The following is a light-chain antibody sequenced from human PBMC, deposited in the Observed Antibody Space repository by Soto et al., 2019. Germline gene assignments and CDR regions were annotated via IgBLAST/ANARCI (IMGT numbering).Light chain of an antibody. V-gene: IGLV1-40*01. CDR1: SSNIGAGYD. CDR3: QSYDSNLSGWDV. CDR2: GNS. J-gene: IGLJ1*01. Sequence: QSALTQPPSVSGAPGQRVTISCTGSSSNIGAGYDVHWYQQLPGTAPKLLIYGNSNRPSGVPDRFSGSKSGTSASLAITGLQAEDEADYYSQSYDSNLSGWDVFRTGTKVTVL.